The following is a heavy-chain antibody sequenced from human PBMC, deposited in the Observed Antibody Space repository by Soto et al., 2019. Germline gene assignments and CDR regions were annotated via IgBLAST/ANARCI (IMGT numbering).Heavy chain of an antibody. J-gene: IGHJ4*02. V-gene: IGHV4-4*07. CDR3: AREPLAHAYFVF. Sequence: SETLSLTCTVSGDSISSHSWSWIRQPPGKGLEWLGRLYNDERTNYNPAVKSRVPLSLDPSKNPVSLKLTSVCAAVSAVYFCAREPLAHAYFVFWGQSILATVS. CDR1: GDSISSHS. CDR2: LYNDERT.